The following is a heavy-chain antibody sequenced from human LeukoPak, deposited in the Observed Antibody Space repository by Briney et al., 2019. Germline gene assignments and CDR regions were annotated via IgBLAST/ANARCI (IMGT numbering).Heavy chain of an antibody. CDR1: GFTFDDYA. Sequence: PGGSLRLSCAASGFTFDDYAMHWVRQAPGKGLEWVSGISWNSGSIGYADSVKGRFTISRDKAKSSLYLQMNSLRAEDTALYYCAKDIMGVSCINGVCYVFDYWGQGTLVTVSS. CDR3: AKDIMGVSCINGVCYVFDY. V-gene: IGHV3-9*01. D-gene: IGHD2-8*01. CDR2: ISWNSGSI. J-gene: IGHJ4*02.